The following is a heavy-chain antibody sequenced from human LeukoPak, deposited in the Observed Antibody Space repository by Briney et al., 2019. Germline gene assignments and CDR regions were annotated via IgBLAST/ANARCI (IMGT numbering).Heavy chain of an antibody. Sequence: PSETLTLTCTVSGGSISSNNYYWSWIRQPPGREMEWIASINYGGTTYYNPSLKSRVTISVDTSKNQFSLRLSSVTAADTALYLCARYVVSGAGKYYFDYWGLGSVVTVSS. CDR3: ARYVVSGAGKYYFDY. J-gene: IGHJ4*02. V-gene: IGHV4-39*01. CDR2: INYGGTT. D-gene: IGHD3-10*01. CDR1: GGSISSNNYY.